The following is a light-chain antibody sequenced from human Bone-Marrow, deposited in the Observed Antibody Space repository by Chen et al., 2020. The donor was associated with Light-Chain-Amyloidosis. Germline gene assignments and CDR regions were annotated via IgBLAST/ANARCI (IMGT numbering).Light chain of an antibody. CDR2: KDS. CDR3: QSADSGTSYRAVV. V-gene: IGLV3-25*03. J-gene: IGLJ2*01. Sequence: SYELTQPPSVSVSPGHTARITCSGDALSKQYAYWYQQKPGQAPVLVIYKDSERPSGIPERFSGSSSGTIVTLTISGVQAEDEADYHCQSADSGTSYRAVVFGGGTKLTVL. CDR1: ALSKQY.